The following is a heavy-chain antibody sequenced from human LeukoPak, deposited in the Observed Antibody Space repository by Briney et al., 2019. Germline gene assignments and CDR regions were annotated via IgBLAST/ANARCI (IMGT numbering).Heavy chain of an antibody. CDR2: ISGSSSYI. D-gene: IGHD5-12*01. V-gene: IGHV3-21*01. CDR1: GFTFSSYS. J-gene: IGHJ4*02. Sequence: GGSLRLSCAASGFTFSSYSMNWVRQAPGKGLEWVSSISGSSSYIYYADSVKGRFTISGDNAKNSLYLQMNSLRAEDTAVYYCARDGEATTPADYWGQGTLVTVSS. CDR3: ARDGEATTPADY.